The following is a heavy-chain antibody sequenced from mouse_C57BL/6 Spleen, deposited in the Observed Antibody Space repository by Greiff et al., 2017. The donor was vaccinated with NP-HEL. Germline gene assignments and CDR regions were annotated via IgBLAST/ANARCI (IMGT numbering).Heavy chain of an antibody. CDR2: IDPSDSYT. Sequence: VQLQQPGAELVKPGASVKLSCKASGYTFTSYWMQWVKQRPGQGLEWIGEIDPSDSYTNYNQKFKGKATLTVDTSSSTAYMQLSSLTSEDSAVYYCAGGQLRLLGRYFDYWGQGTTLTVSS. CDR1: GYTFTSYW. J-gene: IGHJ2*01. V-gene: IGHV1-50*01. CDR3: AGGQLRLLGRYFDY. D-gene: IGHD3-2*02.